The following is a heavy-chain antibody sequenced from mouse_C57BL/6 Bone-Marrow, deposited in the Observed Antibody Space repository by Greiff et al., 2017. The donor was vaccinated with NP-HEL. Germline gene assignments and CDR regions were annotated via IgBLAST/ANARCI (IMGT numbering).Heavy chain of an antibody. CDR2: ISDGGSYT. CDR1: GFTFSSYA. J-gene: IGHJ3*01. V-gene: IGHV5-4*01. Sequence: EVQGVESGGGLVKPGGSLKLSCAASGFTFSSYAMSWVRQTPEKRLEWVATISDGGSYTYYPDTVKGRFTISRDNAKNYLYLQMSHLKSEDTAMYYCARPWVLFAYWGQGTLVTVSA. CDR3: ARPWVLFAY.